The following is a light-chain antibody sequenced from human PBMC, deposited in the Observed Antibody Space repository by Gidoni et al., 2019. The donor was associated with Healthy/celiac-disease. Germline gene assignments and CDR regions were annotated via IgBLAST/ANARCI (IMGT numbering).Light chain of an antibody. V-gene: IGKV1-39*01. Sequence: DIQMTQSPSSLSASVGDRVTITCRASQSISSYLNWYQQKPGKAPKLLIDAASSLQSGVPSRFSGSGSGTDFTLTISRLQPEDFATYYCQQSYRDTFGQGTKLEIK. CDR2: AAS. CDR3: QQSYRDT. CDR1: QSISSY. J-gene: IGKJ2*01.